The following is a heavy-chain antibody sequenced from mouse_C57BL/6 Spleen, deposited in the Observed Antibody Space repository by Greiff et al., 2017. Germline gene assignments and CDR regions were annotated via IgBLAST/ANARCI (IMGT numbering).Heavy chain of an antibody. V-gene: IGHV7-3*01. CDR3: ARFDDYDVSFAY. D-gene: IGHD2-4*01. J-gene: IGHJ3*01. Sequence: EVKLMESGGGLVQPGGSLSLSCAASGFTFTDYYMSWVRQPPGKALEWLGFIRNKANGYTTEYSASVKGRFTISRDNSQSILYLQMNALRAEDSATYYCARFDDYDVSFAYWGQGTLVTVSA. CDR2: IRNKANGYTT. CDR1: GFTFTDYY.